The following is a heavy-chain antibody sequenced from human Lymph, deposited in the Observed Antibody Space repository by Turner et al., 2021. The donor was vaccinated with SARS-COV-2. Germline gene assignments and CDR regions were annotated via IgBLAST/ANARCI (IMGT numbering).Heavy chain of an antibody. J-gene: IGHJ3*02. CDR3: ARDTPHDAFDI. CDR2: IYSGGST. V-gene: IGHV3-53*02. CDR1: GVNVSSNY. Sequence: EVQLVATGGGLIQPGGSLRLSCAASGVNVSSNYMSWVRQAPGKGLEWVSVIYSGGSTFYADSVRGRFTISRDNSKNTLYLQMNSLRAEDTAVYYCARDTPHDAFDIWGQGTMVTVSS.